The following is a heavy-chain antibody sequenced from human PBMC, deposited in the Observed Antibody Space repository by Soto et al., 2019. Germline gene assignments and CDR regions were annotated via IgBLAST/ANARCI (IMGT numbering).Heavy chain of an antibody. CDR3: ARLGGKEQQPLPGTYSYYYGMDV. Sequence: GGSLRLSCAASGFTFSSCSMNWVRQAPGKGLEWVSSISSSSSYIYYADSVKGRFTISRDNAKNSLYLQMNSLRAEDTAVYYCARLGGKEQQPLPGTYSYYYGMDVWGQGTTVTVSS. D-gene: IGHD6-13*01. V-gene: IGHV3-21*04. J-gene: IGHJ6*02. CDR2: ISSSSSYI. CDR1: GFTFSSCS.